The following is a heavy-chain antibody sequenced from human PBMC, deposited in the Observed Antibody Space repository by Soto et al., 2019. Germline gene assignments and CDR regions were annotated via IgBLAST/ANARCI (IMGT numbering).Heavy chain of an antibody. Sequence: EVQLVESGGGVVQPGGSLRLSCAASGFTFSSYWMHWVRQAPGKGLVWVSRIKSDGSDKSYADSVKGRFTISRDNAKNTLYLQMSSLRAEDTAIYYCVRVAYGDLGGWGQVTRVTVSS. CDR3: VRVAYGDLGG. CDR1: GFTFSSYW. D-gene: IGHD4-17*01. J-gene: IGHJ4*02. CDR2: IKSDGSDK. V-gene: IGHV3-74*01.